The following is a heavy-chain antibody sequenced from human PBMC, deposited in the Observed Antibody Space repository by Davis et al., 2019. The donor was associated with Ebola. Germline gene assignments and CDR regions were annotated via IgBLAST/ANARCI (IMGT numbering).Heavy chain of an antibody. J-gene: IGHJ6*02. D-gene: IGHD5-12*01. Sequence: PSETLSLTCTVSGGSISSYYWSWIRQPPGKGLEWIGYIYYSGSTNYNPSLKSRVTISVDTSKNQFSLKLSSVTAADTAVYYCARDPGGYSRTDYGMDVWGQGTTVTVSS. CDR2: IYYSGST. CDR3: ARDPGGYSRTDYGMDV. CDR1: GGSISSYY. V-gene: IGHV4-59*01.